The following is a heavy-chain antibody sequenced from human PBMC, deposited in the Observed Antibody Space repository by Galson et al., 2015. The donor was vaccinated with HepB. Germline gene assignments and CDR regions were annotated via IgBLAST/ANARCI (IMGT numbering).Heavy chain of an antibody. Sequence: SLRLSCAASGFTFGDYAMSWFRQAPGKGLEWVGFIRSKAYGGTTEYAASVKGRFTISRDDSKSIAYLQMNSLKTEDTAVYYCTRDRYYGDVNFDYWGHGTLVTVSS. CDR1: GFTFGDYA. CDR2: IRSKAYGGTT. V-gene: IGHV3-49*03. CDR3: TRDRYYGDVNFDY. D-gene: IGHD4-17*01. J-gene: IGHJ4*01.